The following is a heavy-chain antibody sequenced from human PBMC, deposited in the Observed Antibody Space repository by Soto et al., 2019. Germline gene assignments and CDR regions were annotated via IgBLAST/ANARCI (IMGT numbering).Heavy chain of an antibody. CDR2: ISPYNGNT. CDR3: AGVVGTVTTVFYYYMDV. D-gene: IGHD4-17*01. J-gene: IGHJ6*03. CDR1: GYTFISYA. V-gene: IGHV1-18*01. Sequence: QVQLVQPGAEVKKPGGSVKVSCQASGYTFISYAISWVRQAPGQGLEWMGWISPYNGNTNDAQKVQGRVTMTTDTSTSTAYMEMRSLRSDDTAVYSSAGVVGTVTTVFYYYMDVWGKGTTVNVSS.